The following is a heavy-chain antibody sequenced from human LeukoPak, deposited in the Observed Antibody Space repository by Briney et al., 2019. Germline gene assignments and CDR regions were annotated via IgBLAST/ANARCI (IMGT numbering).Heavy chain of an antibody. CDR3: ARAQSNQMATKI. CDR1: GGSISSYH. CDR2: IYTPGST. Sequence: PSETLSLTCTVSGGSISSYHWSWIRQPAGKGLEWIGHIYTPGSTKYNPSLKSRVTMSVDTSKNQFSLKLSSVTAADTAVYYCARAQSNQMATKIWGQGTLVTVSS. V-gene: IGHV4-4*07. D-gene: IGHD5-24*01. J-gene: IGHJ4*02.